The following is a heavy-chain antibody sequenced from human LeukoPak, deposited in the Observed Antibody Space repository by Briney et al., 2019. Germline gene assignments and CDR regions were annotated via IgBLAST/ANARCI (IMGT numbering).Heavy chain of an antibody. CDR2: MNPNSGNT. J-gene: IGHJ4*02. D-gene: IGHD3-10*01. Sequence: ASVKVSCKASGYTFTSYDINWVRQATGQGLEWMGWMNPNSGNTGYAQKFQGRVTMTRNTSISTAYMELSSLRSEDTAVYYCTRAFYYYGSGLLGYWGQGTLVTVSS. CDR1: GYTFTSYD. V-gene: IGHV1-8*01. CDR3: TRAFYYYGSGLLGY.